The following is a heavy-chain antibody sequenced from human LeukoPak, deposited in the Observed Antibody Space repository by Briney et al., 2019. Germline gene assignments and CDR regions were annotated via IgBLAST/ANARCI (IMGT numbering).Heavy chain of an antibody. Sequence: GASVKVSRKASGYTFTGYYMHWVRQAPGQGLEWMGRINPNSGGTNYAQKFQGRVTMTRDTSISTAYMELSRLRSDDTAVYYCARRLSDRRANWFDPWGQGTLVTVSS. J-gene: IGHJ5*02. CDR1: GYTFTGYY. V-gene: IGHV1-2*06. D-gene: IGHD3-22*01. CDR2: INPNSGGT. CDR3: ARRLSDRRANWFDP.